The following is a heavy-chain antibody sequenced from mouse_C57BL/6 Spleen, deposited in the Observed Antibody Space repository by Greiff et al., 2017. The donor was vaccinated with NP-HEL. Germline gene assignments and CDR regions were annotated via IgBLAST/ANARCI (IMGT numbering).Heavy chain of an antibody. CDR3: ARGDWAGPFAY. V-gene: IGHV1-81*01. CDR1: GYTFTSYG. CDR2: IYPRSGNT. D-gene: IGHD4-1*01. Sequence: LVESGAELARPGASVKLSCKASGYTFTSYGISWVKQRTGQGLEWIGEIYPRSGNTYYNEKFKGKATLTADKSSSTAYMELRSLTSEDSAVYFCARGDWAGPFAYWGQGTLVTVSA. J-gene: IGHJ3*01.